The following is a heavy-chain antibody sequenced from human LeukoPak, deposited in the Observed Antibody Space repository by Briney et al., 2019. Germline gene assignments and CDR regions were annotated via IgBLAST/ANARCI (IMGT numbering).Heavy chain of an antibody. Sequence: GGSLRLSCAASGFTFSSYAMSWVRQAPGEGLEWGSAISGSGGSTYYADSVKGRFTISRDNSKNTLYLQMNSLRAEDTAVYYCAKLGIVVVVAATTWFDPWGQGTLVTVSS. CDR2: ISGSGGST. V-gene: IGHV3-23*01. J-gene: IGHJ5*02. CDR1: GFTFSSYA. D-gene: IGHD2-15*01. CDR3: AKLGIVVVVAATTWFDP.